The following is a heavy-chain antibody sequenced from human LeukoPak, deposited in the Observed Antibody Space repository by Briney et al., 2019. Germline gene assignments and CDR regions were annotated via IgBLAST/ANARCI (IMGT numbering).Heavy chain of an antibody. CDR3: ATGGDTFEY. CDR2: INAGNGNT. J-gene: IGHJ4*02. Sequence: ASVKVSCKASGYTFTSYAMHWVRQAPGQRLEWMGWINAGNGNTKYSQKFQGRVTMTEDTSTDTAYMELSSLRSEDTAVYYCATGGDTFEYWGQGTLVTVSS. CDR1: GYTFTSYA. D-gene: IGHD1-14*01. V-gene: IGHV1-3*01.